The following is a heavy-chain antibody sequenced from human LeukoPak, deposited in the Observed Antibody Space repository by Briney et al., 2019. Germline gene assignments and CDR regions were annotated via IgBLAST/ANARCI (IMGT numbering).Heavy chain of an antibody. CDR2: IYTSGST. V-gene: IGHV4-61*02. Sequence: SQTMSLTCTVSGGSISSGSYYWSWIRQPAGKGLEWIGRIYTSGSTNYNPSLKSRVTISVDTSKNQFSLKLSSVTAADTAVYYCVRGGPDYYHYYMDVWVKGTAVTVSS. CDR3: VRGGPDYYHYYMDV. J-gene: IGHJ6*03. CDR1: GGSISSGSYY.